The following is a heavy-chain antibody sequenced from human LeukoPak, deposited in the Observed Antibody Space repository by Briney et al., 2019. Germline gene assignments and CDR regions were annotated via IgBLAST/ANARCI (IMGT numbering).Heavy chain of an antibody. CDR2: INPSGGST. V-gene: IGHV1-46*03. D-gene: IGHD5-12*01. CDR3: ARVEVYSGSFDY. J-gene: IGHJ4*02. Sequence: ASVKVSRKASGYTFTSYYMHWLRQAPGQGLEWLGIINPSGGSTSYAKKFQGRVTMTRDTSTRTVYMELSSLRSEDSAVYYCARVEVYSGSFDYWGQGTLVTVSS. CDR1: GYTFTSYY.